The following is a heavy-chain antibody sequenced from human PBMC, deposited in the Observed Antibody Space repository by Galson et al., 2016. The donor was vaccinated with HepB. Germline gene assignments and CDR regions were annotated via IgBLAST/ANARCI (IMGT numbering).Heavy chain of an antibody. CDR2: INHSGTT. D-gene: IGHD1-7*01. CDR3: ARGDRDRGTNWFDP. J-gene: IGHJ5*02. Sequence: SETLSLTCVVNGGSFSDYSWSWIRQPPGRGLEWIGQINHSGTTKYMPSLKSRVTTSVDTSKDQFSLRLNSVTAADTAIYYCARGDRDRGTNWFDPWGQGTLVTVSS. V-gene: IGHV4-34*01. CDR1: GGSFSDYS.